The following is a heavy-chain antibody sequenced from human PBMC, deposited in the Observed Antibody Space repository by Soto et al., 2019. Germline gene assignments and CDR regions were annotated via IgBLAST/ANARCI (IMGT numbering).Heavy chain of an antibody. Sequence: GASVKVSCKASGYTFTGYYMHWVRQAPGQGLEWMGWINPNSGGTNYAQKSQGWVTMTRDTSISTAYMELSRLRSDDTAVYYCARDRVAVAGTFLGPTFNFDYWGQGTLVTVSS. CDR2: INPNSGGT. CDR3: ARDRVAVAGTFLGPTFNFDY. J-gene: IGHJ4*02. V-gene: IGHV1-2*04. CDR1: GYTFTGYY. D-gene: IGHD6-19*01.